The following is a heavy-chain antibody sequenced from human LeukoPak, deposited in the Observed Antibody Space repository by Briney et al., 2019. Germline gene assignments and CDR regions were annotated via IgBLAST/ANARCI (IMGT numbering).Heavy chain of an antibody. D-gene: IGHD7-27*01. CDR3: ARSGRGDYAFDI. Sequence: GRSLRLSCAASGFTFSSYGMHWVRQAPGKGLEWVAVIWYDGSNKYYADSVKGRFTISRDNSKNTLYLQMNSPRAEDTAVYYCARSGRGDYAFDIWAKGQWSPSLQ. CDR1: GFTFSSYG. CDR2: IWYDGSNK. V-gene: IGHV3-33*01. J-gene: IGHJ3*02.